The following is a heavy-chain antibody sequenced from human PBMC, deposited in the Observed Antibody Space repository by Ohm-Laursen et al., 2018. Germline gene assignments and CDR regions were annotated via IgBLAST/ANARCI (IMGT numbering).Heavy chain of an antibody. Sequence: SLRLSCTASGFTFSSYWMHWVRQAPGKGLVWVSRINSGGSDTSYADSVKGRFTISRDNAKNTLYLQMNSLRAEDTAVYYCARDMDSGFRDFDSWGQGTLVTVSS. V-gene: IGHV3-74*01. CDR1: GFTFSSYW. J-gene: IGHJ4*02. CDR3: ARDMDSGFRDFDS. D-gene: IGHD5-12*01. CDR2: INSGGSDT.